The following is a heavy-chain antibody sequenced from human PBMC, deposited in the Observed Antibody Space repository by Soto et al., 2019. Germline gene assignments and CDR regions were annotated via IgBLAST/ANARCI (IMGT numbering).Heavy chain of an antibody. CDR1: GFTFSNAW. J-gene: IGHJ5*02. Sequence: GGSLRLSCAASGFTFSNAWMNWVRQAPGKGLEWVGRIKSKTDGGTTDYAAPVKGRFTISRDDSKNTLYLQMNSLTSEDTAVYYCARDQSWHDLVWWFDPWGQGTLVTVSS. CDR3: ARDQSWHDLVWWFDP. CDR2: IKSKTDGGTT. V-gene: IGHV3-15*07. D-gene: IGHD1-1*01.